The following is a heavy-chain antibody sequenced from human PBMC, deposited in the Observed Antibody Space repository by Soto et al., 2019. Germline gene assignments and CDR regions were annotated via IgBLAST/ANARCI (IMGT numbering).Heavy chain of an antibody. J-gene: IGHJ4*02. CDR1: GFTFSGSA. Sequence: EVQLVESGGGLVQPGGSLKLSCAASGFTFSGSAMHWVRQASGKGLEWVGRIRSKANSYATAYAASVKGRFTISRDDSKNTAYLQMNSLKTEDTAVYYCTSISAVVAATPIGYWGQGTLVTVSS. D-gene: IGHD2-15*01. CDR3: TSISAVVAATPIGY. CDR2: IRSKANSYAT. V-gene: IGHV3-73*02.